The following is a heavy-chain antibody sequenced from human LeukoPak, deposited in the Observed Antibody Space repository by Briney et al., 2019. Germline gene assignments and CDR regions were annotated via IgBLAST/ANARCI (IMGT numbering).Heavy chain of an antibody. Sequence: QTGGSLRLSCAASGFTFSSYAMSWVRQAPGKGLEWVSSISGSASSTFYADSVKGRFTISRDSSKSTLYLQMNSLRAEDTAVYYCAKAYGSGTYYYFDYWGQGTLVTVSS. CDR3: AKAYGSGTYYYFDY. J-gene: IGHJ4*02. V-gene: IGHV3-23*01. D-gene: IGHD3-10*01. CDR1: GFTFSSYA. CDR2: ISGSASST.